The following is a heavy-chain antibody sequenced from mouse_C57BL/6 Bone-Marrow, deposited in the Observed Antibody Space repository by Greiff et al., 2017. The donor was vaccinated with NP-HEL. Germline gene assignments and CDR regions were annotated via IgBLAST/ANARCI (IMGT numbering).Heavy chain of an antibody. Sequence: VQLKESGPELVKPGASVKMSCKASGYTFTDYNMHWVKQSHGKSLEWIGYINPNNGGTSYNQKFKGKATLTVNKSSSTAYMELRSLTSEDSAVYYCAIWYYFDYWGQGTTLTVSS. CDR3: AIWYYFDY. CDR1: GYTFTDYN. J-gene: IGHJ2*01. CDR2: INPNNGGT. V-gene: IGHV1-22*01.